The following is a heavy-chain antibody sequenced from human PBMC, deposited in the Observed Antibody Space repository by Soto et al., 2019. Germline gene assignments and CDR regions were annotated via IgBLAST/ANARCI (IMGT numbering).Heavy chain of an antibody. V-gene: IGHV1-8*01. D-gene: IGHD3-22*01. CDR1: GYTFTSYD. CDR3: ASNFDSSGYYYYYGMDV. J-gene: IGHJ6*02. CDR2: MNPNSGNT. Sequence: ASVKVSCKASGYTFTSYDINWVRQATGQGLEWMGWMNPNSGNTGYAQKFQGRVTMTRNTSISTAYMELSSLRSEDTAMYYCASNFDSSGYYYYYGMDVWGQGTTVTVSS.